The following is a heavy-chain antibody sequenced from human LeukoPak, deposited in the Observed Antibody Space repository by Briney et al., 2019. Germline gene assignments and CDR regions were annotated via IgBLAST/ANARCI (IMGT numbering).Heavy chain of an antibody. Sequence: SETLSLTCTVSGGSISSYYWRWIRQPPGKGLKWIGNIYYSGYTTYSPSLRSRVTISVDTSKNQFSLKLSSVTAADTAVYYCARETSQKGAHYMDVWGKGTTITISS. CDR2: IYYSGYT. CDR3: ARETSQKGAHYMDV. D-gene: IGHD3-16*01. J-gene: IGHJ6*03. CDR1: GGSISSYY. V-gene: IGHV4-59*01.